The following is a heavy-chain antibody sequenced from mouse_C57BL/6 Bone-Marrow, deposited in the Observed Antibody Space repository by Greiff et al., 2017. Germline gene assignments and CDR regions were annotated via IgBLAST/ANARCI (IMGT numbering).Heavy chain of an antibody. D-gene: IGHD4-1*01. CDR3: ASNWDELFDY. Sequence: EVQLQESGAELVKPGASVKLSCTASGFNIKDYYMHSVKQRTEQGLEWIGRIDPEDGETKYAPKFQGKATITSDTSSNTAYLQLSSLTSEDTAVYYWASNWDELFDYWGQGTTLTVSS. CDR2: IDPEDGET. V-gene: IGHV14-2*01. CDR1: GFNIKDYY. J-gene: IGHJ2*01.